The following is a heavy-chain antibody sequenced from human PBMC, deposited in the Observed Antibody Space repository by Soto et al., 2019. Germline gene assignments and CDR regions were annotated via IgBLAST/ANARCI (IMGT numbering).Heavy chain of an antibody. CDR3: ARVAEVELRHGMDV. J-gene: IGHJ6*02. V-gene: IGHV4-30-2*01. CDR2: IYHSGST. Sequence: QLQLQESGSGLVKPSQTLSLTCAVSGGSISSGGYSWSWIRQPPGKGLEWIGYIYHSGSTYYNPSLKRRVSIAVDRSKNQFSLKLSSVTAADTAVYYCARVAEVELRHGMDVWGHGTTVTVSS. D-gene: IGHD1-7*01. CDR1: GGSISSGGYS.